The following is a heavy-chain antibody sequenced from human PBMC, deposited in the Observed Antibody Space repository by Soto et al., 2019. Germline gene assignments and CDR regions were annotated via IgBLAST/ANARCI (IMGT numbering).Heavy chain of an antibody. Sequence: ASVKVSCKASGYTFTSYDINWVRQATGQGLEWMGWMNPNSGNTGYAQKFQGRVTMTRNTSISTAYMELSSLRSEDTAVYYCARGREIAAGRGDWFDPWGQGTLVTVSS. D-gene: IGHD6-6*01. V-gene: IGHV1-8*02. CDR3: ARGREIAAGRGDWFDP. CDR2: MNPNSGNT. J-gene: IGHJ5*02. CDR1: GYTFTSYD.